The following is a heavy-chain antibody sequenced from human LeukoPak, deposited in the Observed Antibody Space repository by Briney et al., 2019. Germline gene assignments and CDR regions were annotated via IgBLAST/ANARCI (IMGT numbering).Heavy chain of an antibody. V-gene: IGHV3-NL1*01. D-gene: IGHD3-9*01. CDR2: IGTQSDP. J-gene: IGHJ4*02. Sequence: GGSLRLSCAASGFTFSDSSMHWVRHSAGKALVWVSTIGTQSDPFYPDSVKGRFTISRDNSKNTLYLQMNSLRAEDTAVYYCAKDSGPQYYDILTGPQDYWGQGTLVTVSS. CDR1: GFTFSDSS. CDR3: AKDSGPQYYDILTGPQDY.